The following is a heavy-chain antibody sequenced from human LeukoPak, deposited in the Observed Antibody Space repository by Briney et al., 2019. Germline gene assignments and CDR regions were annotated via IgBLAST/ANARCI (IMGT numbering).Heavy chain of an antibody. D-gene: IGHD4-11*01. CDR2: ISGSGGNT. CDR1: GFTLSSYE. CDR3: ATPPTVTSFDS. J-gene: IGHJ4*02. V-gene: IGHV3-23*01. Sequence: GGSLRLSCAASGFTLSSYEMNWVRQAPGKGMEWVSSISGSGGNTYYADSVKGRFTISRDNSKNTLYLQMNSLRAEDTAVYYCATPPTVTSFDSWGQGALVTVSS.